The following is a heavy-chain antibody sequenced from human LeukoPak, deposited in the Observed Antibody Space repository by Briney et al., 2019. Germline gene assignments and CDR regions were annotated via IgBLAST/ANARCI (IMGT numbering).Heavy chain of an antibody. Sequence: PGGSLRLSCAASGFTFSRYAVHWVRQAPGKGLEWAAVISYDGSNKYYADSVKGRFTISRDNSKNTLYLQMNSLRAEDTAVYYCARAEVGATSQFDYWGQGTLVTVSP. V-gene: IGHV3-30-3*01. CDR3: ARAEVGATSQFDY. D-gene: IGHD1-26*01. CDR1: GFTFSRYA. CDR2: ISYDGSNK. J-gene: IGHJ4*02.